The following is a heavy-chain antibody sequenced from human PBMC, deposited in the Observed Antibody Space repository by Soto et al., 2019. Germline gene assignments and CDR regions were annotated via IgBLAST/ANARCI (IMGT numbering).Heavy chain of an antibody. CDR2: IKQDGSEK. CDR3: ARDIVVVVAGYYYMDV. D-gene: IGHD2-15*01. Sequence: GGSLRLSCAASGFTFSSYWMSWVRQAPGKGLEWVANIKQDGSEKYYVDSVKGRFTISRDNAKNSLYLQMNSLRAEDTAVYYCARDIVVVVAGYYYMDVWGKGTTVTVSS. CDR1: GFTFSSYW. J-gene: IGHJ6*03. V-gene: IGHV3-7*01.